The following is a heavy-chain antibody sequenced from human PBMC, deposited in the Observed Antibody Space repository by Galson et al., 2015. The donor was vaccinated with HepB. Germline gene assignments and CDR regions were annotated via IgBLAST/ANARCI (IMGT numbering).Heavy chain of an antibody. D-gene: IGHD3-22*01. Sequence: SLRLSCAASGFTFSNHDMYWVRRAPGRGLEWVAMISFDGREKNYGDFVKGRFTISRDNSKNVLYLQMSRLRDDDTALYSCASSYYDVLTGPSKYFDCWGQGTLVTVSS. CDR3: ASSYYDVLTGPSKYFDC. J-gene: IGHJ4*02. CDR2: ISFDGREK. CDR1: GFTFSNHD. V-gene: IGHV3-33*05.